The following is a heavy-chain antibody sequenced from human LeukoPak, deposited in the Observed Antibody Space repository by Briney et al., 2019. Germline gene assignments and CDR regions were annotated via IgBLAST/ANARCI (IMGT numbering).Heavy chain of an antibody. CDR2: INPNSGRT. CDR3: ARDSSDVLTGYYHF. J-gene: IGHJ4*02. V-gene: IGHV1-2*02. Sequence: ASVTVSCKASGYTFSGYQIHWVRQAPGQGLEWMGWINPNSGRTNYAPKFQGRVTLTTDTSISTAYMELSSLISGDTALYFCARDSSDVLTGYYHFWGQGTLVTVSS. D-gene: IGHD3-9*01. CDR1: GYTFSGYQ.